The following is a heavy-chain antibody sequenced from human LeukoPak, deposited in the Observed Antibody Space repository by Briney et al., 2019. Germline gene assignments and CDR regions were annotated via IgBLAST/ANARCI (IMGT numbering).Heavy chain of an antibody. CDR3: ARTTEAHSWRTRYYDYYMDV. CDR2: IYHSGST. Sequence: PSETLSLTCTVSGGSISSSSYYWGWIRQPPGKGLEWIGEIYHSGSTNYNPSLKSRVTISVDTSKNQFSLKLSSVTAADTAVYYCARTTEAHSWRTRYYDYYMDVWGKGTTVTVSS. J-gene: IGHJ6*03. D-gene: IGHD6-13*01. V-gene: IGHV4-39*07. CDR1: GGSISSSSYY.